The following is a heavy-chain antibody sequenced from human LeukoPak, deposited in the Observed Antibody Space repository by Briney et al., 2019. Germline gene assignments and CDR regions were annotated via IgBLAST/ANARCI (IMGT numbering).Heavy chain of an antibody. J-gene: IGHJ2*01. D-gene: IGHD2-21*02. CDR1: GYTFISYG. CDR3: ARGLGVVTAQSEQPKPRYFDL. CDR2: ISGYNGNT. Sequence: ASVKLSCKSSGYTFISYGINWVRKAPGQGLEWMGCISGYNGNTNYAQNLQGRVTMTTDTSTSTAYMELRSLRSDDTAVYYCARGLGVVTAQSEQPKPRYFDLWGRGTQVTVSS. V-gene: IGHV1-18*01.